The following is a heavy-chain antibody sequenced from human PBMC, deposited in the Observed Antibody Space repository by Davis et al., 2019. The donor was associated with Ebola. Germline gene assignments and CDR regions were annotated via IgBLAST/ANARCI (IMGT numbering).Heavy chain of an antibody. J-gene: IGHJ6*02. Sequence: HTGGSLRLSCVRPGFTFSTYWMYWVRQPPGKGLVWVSRIKSDGGSISYPDSVKGRFTISRENAKNSLYIQRNSLRAEDTAVYYCARYGGRGSGSYGHYYYGMDVWGQGTTVTVSS. V-gene: IGHV3-74*01. CDR3: ARYGGRGSGSYGHYYYGMDV. D-gene: IGHD3-10*01. CDR1: GFTFSTYW. CDR2: IKSDGGSI.